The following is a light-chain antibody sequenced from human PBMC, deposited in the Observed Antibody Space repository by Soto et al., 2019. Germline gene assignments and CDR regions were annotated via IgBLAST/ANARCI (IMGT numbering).Light chain of an antibody. CDR1: QSVSSN. V-gene: IGKV3-15*01. Sequence: EVVMTQSPTTLSVSPGERATLSCRASQSVSSNLAWYQQKPGQAPRLLIYGASTRATGIPARFSGSGSGTEFTLTISSLQSEDFALYYCQQHNNWPPWTFGQGTKVEMK. J-gene: IGKJ1*01. CDR3: QQHNNWPPWT. CDR2: GAS.